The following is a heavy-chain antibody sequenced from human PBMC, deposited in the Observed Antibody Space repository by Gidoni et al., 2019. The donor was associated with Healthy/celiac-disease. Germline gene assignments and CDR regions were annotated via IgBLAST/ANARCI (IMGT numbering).Heavy chain of an antibody. J-gene: IGHJ3*02. V-gene: IGHV3-23*01. CDR1: GFTFSSYA. Sequence: EVQLLESGGGLVQPGGSLRLSCAASGFTFSSYAMSWVRQAPGKGLAWVSAISGSGGSTYYADSVKGRFTISRDNSKNTLYLQMNSLRAEDTAVYYCARNYYYDSSGPWIWGQGTMVTVSS. D-gene: IGHD3-22*01. CDR3: ARNYYYDSSGPWI. CDR2: ISGSGGST.